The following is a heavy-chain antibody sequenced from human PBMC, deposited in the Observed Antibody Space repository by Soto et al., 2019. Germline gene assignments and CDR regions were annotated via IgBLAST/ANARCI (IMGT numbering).Heavy chain of an antibody. CDR1: GFTFSSYA. J-gene: IGHJ6*02. Sequence: PGGSLRLSCAASGFTFSSYAMHWVRQAPGKGLEWVAVISYDGSNKYYADSVKGRFTISRDNSKNTLYLQMNSLRAEDTAVYYCARDRKTYSNYRPYYYYGMDVWGQGTTVTVSS. V-gene: IGHV3-30-3*01. CDR2: ISYDGSNK. CDR3: ARDRKTYSNYRPYYYYGMDV. D-gene: IGHD4-4*01.